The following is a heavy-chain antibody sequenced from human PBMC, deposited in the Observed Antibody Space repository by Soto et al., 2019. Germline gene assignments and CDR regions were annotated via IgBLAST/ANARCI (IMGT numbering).Heavy chain of an antibody. J-gene: IGHJ4*02. D-gene: IGHD3-10*01. CDR2: FRSSGDDGTT. V-gene: IGHV3-23*01. CDR1: GFTFSSYS. Sequence: ESLRLSCAASGFTFSSYSMSWVRQAPGKGLEWVSGFRSSGDDGTTYYADSVKGRFTISRDNSKNTLFLQMDNLRAEDTAIYYCAKKVNSGPGSQYFDYWGQGTLVTVSS. CDR3: AKKVNSGPGSQYFDY.